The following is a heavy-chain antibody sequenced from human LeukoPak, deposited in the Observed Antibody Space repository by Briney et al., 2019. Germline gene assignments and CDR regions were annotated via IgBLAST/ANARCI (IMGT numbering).Heavy chain of an antibody. CDR2: INSDGSTT. CDR1: GFTFSRYW. D-gene: IGHD3-10*01. V-gene: IGHV3-74*01. CDR3: VSSLLRGD. Sequence: GGSLRLSCAASGFTFSRYWMHWVGQAPGKGLVWVSRINSDGSTTTYADSVKGRFTISRDNAKNTLHLQMNSLRAEDTAVYYCVSSLLRGDWGQGALVTVSS. J-gene: IGHJ1*01.